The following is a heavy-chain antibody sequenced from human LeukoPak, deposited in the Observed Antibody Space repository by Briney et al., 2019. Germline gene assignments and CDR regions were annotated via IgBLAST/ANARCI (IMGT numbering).Heavy chain of an antibody. V-gene: IGHV3-30-3*01. CDR2: ISYDGSNK. CDR1: GFTFGSYA. Sequence: GGSLRLSCAASGFTFGSYAMHWVRQAPGKGLEWVAVISYDGSNKYYADSVKGRFTISRDNSKNTLYLQMNSLRAEDTAVYFCARAGGSFLLYFDYWGQGTLVTVSS. J-gene: IGHJ4*02. D-gene: IGHD1-26*01. CDR3: ARAGGSFLLYFDY.